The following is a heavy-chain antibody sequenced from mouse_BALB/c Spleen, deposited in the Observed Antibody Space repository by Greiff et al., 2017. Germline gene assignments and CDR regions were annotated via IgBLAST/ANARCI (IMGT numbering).Heavy chain of an antibody. J-gene: IGHJ1*01. V-gene: IGHV1-80*01. CDR3: ARSRGSLSWYFDV. D-gene: IGHD3-1*01. CDR1: GYAFSSYW. Sequence: VKLMESGAELVRPGSSVKISCKASGYAFSSYWMNWVKQRPGQGLEWIGQIYPGDGDTNYNGKFKGKATLTADKSSSTAYMQLSSLTSEDSAVYFCARSRGSLSWYFDVWGAGTTVTVSS. CDR2: IYPGDGDT.